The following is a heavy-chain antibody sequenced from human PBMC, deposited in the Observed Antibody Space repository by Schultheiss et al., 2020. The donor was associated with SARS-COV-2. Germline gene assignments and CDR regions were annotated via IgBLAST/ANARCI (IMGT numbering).Heavy chain of an antibody. Sequence: GESLKISCAASGFTFSSYGMHWVRQAPGKGLEWVANIKGDGSEKYLVDSVKGRFTISRDNANNSLYLQMSSLRAEDTAVYYCARDSSKRTTIFAMVPHRYMDVWGKGITVTVSS. V-gene: IGHV3-7*03. D-gene: IGHD3-3*01. CDR3: ARDSSKRTTIFAMVPHRYMDV. J-gene: IGHJ6*03. CDR2: IKGDGSEK. CDR1: GFTFSSYG.